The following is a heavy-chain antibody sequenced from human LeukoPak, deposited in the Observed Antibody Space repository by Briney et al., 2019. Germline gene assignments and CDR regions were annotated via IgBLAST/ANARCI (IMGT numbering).Heavy chain of an antibody. CDR2: ISYDGTNK. CDR1: GFTFSSYG. D-gene: IGHD6-13*01. V-gene: IGHV3-30*18. Sequence: GGSLRLSCAASGFTFSSYGMHWVRQAPGKGLEWVAVISYDGTNKFYADSVKGRFTIPRDNSKNTLFLQMNSLRAGDTAVYYCAKELYSTTWFDYLGQGTLVTVSS. J-gene: IGHJ5*01. CDR3: AKELYSTTWFDY.